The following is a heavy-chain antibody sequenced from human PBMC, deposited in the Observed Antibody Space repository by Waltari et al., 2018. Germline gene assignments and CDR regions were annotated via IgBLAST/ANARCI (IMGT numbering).Heavy chain of an antibody. V-gene: IGHV3-23*01. Sequence: EVQLLESAGGLVQPGGALRLSCAASGFSFMGYAMRWVRQAPGEGLEGVASISGSGATPFYADSVKGRFTIVRDNSRDTVYLQMNSLTVDDSAVYYCAKGSRGYTNYFFDYWGQGALVTVSS. CDR2: ISGSGATP. J-gene: IGHJ4*02. CDR1: GFSFMGYA. CDR3: AKGSRGYTNYFFDY. D-gene: IGHD3-16*02.